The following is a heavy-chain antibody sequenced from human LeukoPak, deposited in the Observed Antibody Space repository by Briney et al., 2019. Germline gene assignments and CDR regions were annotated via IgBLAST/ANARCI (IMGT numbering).Heavy chain of an antibody. CDR3: AKETGVPAAIPDYYFDY. Sequence: GRSLRLSCAASGFTLSSYGMHWVRQAPGKGLEWVAVIWYDGSNKYYADSVKGRFTISRDNSKNTLYLQMNSLRAEDTAVYYCAKETGVPAAIPDYYFDYWGQGTLVTVSS. V-gene: IGHV3-33*06. D-gene: IGHD2-2*02. CDR1: GFTLSSYG. J-gene: IGHJ4*02. CDR2: IWYDGSNK.